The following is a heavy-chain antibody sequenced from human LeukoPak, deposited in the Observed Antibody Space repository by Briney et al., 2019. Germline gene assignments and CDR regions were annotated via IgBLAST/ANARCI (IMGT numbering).Heavy chain of an antibody. CDR2: MNPNSGNT. J-gene: IGHJ3*02. V-gene: IGHV1-8*03. CDR3: ARGSILEWSNPYAFDI. CDR1: GYTFTSYD. Sequence: ASVKVSCKASGYTFTSYDIRWVRQATGQGLEWMGWMNPNSGNTGYAQKFQGRVTITRNTSISTAYMELSSLRSEDTAVYYCARGSILEWSNPYAFDIWGQGTMVTVSS. D-gene: IGHD3-3*01.